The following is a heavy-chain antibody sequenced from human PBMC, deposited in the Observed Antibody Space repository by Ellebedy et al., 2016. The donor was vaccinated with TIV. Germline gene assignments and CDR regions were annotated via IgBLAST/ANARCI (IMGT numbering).Heavy chain of an antibody. Sequence: SETLSLTXAVSGGSISGFNWWRWVRQSPGTGLASIADIYENGTTDYNPALKSRVSISLDKSKNQFSLTLTSVTAADTAMYYCARVDTSGRSRAAFDLWGQGTMVTVSA. D-gene: IGHD6-19*01. CDR3: ARVDTSGRSRAAFDL. CDR1: GGSISGFNW. CDR2: IYENGTT. J-gene: IGHJ3*01. V-gene: IGHV4-4*02.